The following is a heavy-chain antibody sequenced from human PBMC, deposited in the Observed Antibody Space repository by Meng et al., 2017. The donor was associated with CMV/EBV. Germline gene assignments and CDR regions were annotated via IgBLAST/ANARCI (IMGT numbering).Heavy chain of an antibody. V-gene: IGHV3-9*01. J-gene: IGHJ4*02. Sequence: GGSLRLSCTASGFTFDYHGLHWVRQAAGKGLEWVAGISWNSASIGYVDSVKGRFIISRDDAKIYLYMQMNSLRTEDTTMYFCAKLQGSKDYWGQGTLVTVSS. CDR2: ISWNSASI. CDR1: GFTFDYHG. CDR3: AKLQGSKDY.